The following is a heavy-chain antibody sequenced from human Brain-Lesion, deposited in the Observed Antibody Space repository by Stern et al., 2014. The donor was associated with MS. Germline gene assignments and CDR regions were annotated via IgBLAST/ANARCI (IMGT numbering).Heavy chain of an antibody. V-gene: IGHV4-4*02. CDR1: GGSISSSNW. Sequence: QVQLVQSGPGLVKPSGTLSLTCAVSGGSISSSNWWSWVRQSPGKGLEWIGESDHSGSTIYNPSLKSRVTVSVDKSKNRFSLTRGSVPAADTAVYFCARFPASRPHVFDSWGQGTLVTVSS. CDR3: ARFPASRPHVFDS. D-gene: IGHD6-13*01. J-gene: IGHJ4*02. CDR2: SDHSGST.